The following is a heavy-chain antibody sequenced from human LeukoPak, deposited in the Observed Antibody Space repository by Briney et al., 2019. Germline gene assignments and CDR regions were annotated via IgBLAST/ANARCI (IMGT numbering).Heavy chain of an antibody. CDR2: ISASGSSP. V-gene: IGHV3-23*01. D-gene: IGHD3-3*01. J-gene: IGHJ4*02. Sequence: PGGSLRLSCAASGFSFTNYVMSWVRQAPGKGLEWASFISASGSSPHYADSVKGRFTISRDNSKNTVHLQINSLRAEDTATYYCAKGAQYDFWSGYTIEYFDVWGQGTLVSVSS. CDR3: AKGAQYDFWSGYTIEYFDV. CDR1: GFSFTNYV.